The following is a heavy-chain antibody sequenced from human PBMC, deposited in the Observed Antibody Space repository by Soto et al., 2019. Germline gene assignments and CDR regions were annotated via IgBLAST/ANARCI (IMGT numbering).Heavy chain of an antibody. V-gene: IGHV4-59*02. J-gene: IGHJ5*02. CDR1: GDSVSSGY. CDR3: ARSYYDSLGFTVGP. CDR2: MYFGGSF. D-gene: IGHD3-22*01. Sequence: SETLSLTCNVSGDSVSSGYWSWIRQPPGKGLEWIGFMYFGGSFNYNPSLAGRVTISVETSKNQFSMKMTSVTAADTAVYYCARSYYDSLGFTVGPWAQGTLVTVS.